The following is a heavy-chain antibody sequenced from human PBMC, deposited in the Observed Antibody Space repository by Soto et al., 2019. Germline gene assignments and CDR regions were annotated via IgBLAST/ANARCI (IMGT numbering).Heavy chain of an antibody. CDR1: GYTFTSYG. CDR2: ISAYNGNT. D-gene: IGHD6-19*01. V-gene: IGHV1-18*01. J-gene: IGHJ6*02. CDR3: ARGLSIAVAGYYYYYGMHV. Sequence: ASVKVSCKASGYTFTSYGISWVRQAPGQGLEWMGWISAYNGNTNYAQKLQGRVTMTTDTSTSTAYMELRSLRSDDTAVYYCARGLSIAVAGYYYYYGMHVWGQGTTVTVSS.